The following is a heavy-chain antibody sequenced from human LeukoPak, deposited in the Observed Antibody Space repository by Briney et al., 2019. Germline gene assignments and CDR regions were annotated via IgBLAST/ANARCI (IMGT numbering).Heavy chain of an antibody. J-gene: IGHJ6*02. CDR2: ISAYNGNT. D-gene: IGHD3-9*01. V-gene: IGHV1-18*01. CDR1: GYTFTSYG. CDR3: ARDYYDILTGFKIVGYYYYGMDV. Sequence: ASVKVSCKASGYTFTSYGISWVRQAPGQGLEWMGWISAYNGNTNYAQKLQGRVTMTTDTSTSTAYMELRSLRSDDTAVYYCARDYYDILTGFKIVGYYYYGMDVWGQGTTVTVSS.